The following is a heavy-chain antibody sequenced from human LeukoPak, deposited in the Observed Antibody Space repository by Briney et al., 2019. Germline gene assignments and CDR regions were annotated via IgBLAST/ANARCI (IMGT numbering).Heavy chain of an antibody. CDR2: INHSGST. D-gene: IGHD6-13*01. V-gene: IGHV4-34*01. CDR1: GGSFSGYY. CDR3: PRGWYGYNWFDP. J-gene: IGHJ5*02. Sequence: SETLSLTCAVYGGSFSGYYWSWIRQPPGKGLEWIGEINHSGSTNYNPSLKSRVTISVDTSKNQFSLKLSSVTAADTAVYYCPRGWYGYNWFDPWGQGTLVTVSS.